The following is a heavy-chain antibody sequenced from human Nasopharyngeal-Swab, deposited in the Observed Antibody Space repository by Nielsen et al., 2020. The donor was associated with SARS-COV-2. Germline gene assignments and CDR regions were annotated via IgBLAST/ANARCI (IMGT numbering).Heavy chain of an antibody. CDR1: GYTFTDYY. CDR2: VSAASGGT. Sequence: ASVKVSCKSSGYTFTDYYIHWVRQAPAQGPEWMGRVSAASGGTNYAQIFRGRVTVTRDTSTSTTYMELTNLRSDDTATYYCARSCGTVGCPFDPWGQGTLVTVSS. CDR3: ARSCGTVGCPFDP. D-gene: IGHD2-21*01. V-gene: IGHV1-2*06. J-gene: IGHJ5*02.